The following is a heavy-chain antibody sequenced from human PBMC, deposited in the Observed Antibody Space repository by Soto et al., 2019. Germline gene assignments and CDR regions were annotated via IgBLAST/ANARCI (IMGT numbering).Heavy chain of an antibody. V-gene: IGHV3-23*01. D-gene: IGHD6-6*01. Sequence: GSLRLSCAASGFTFSSYAMSWVRQAPGKGLEWVSAISGGSTYYADSVKGRFTISRDNSKNTLYLQMNSLRAEDTAVYYCAKGLARIAARPSPIDYWGQGTLVTVSS. CDR1: GFTFSSYA. CDR3: AKGLARIAARPSPIDY. J-gene: IGHJ4*02. CDR2: ISGGST.